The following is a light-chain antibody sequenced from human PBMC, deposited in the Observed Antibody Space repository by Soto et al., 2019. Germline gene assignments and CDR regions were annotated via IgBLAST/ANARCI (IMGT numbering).Light chain of an antibody. CDR1: SSNIGAGYD. Sequence: QSVLPQPPSVSGAPVQRVTISCTGSSSNIGAGYDVHWYQQLPGTAPKLLIYGNSNRPSGVPDRFSGSKSGTSASLAITGLQAEDEADYYCQSYDSSLSVYVFGTGTKVTVL. J-gene: IGLJ1*01. CDR2: GNS. CDR3: QSYDSSLSVYV. V-gene: IGLV1-40*01.